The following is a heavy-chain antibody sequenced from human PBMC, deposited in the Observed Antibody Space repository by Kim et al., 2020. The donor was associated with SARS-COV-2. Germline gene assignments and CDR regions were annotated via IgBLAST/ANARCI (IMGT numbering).Heavy chain of an antibody. CDR3: AKMGIAVGVGNYYYYYGMDV. D-gene: IGHD6-19*01. V-gene: IGHV3-23*01. CDR2: ISGSGGST. CDR1: GFTFSSYA. Sequence: GGSLRLSCAASGFTFSSYAMSWVRQAPGKGLEWVSAISGSGGSTYYADSVKGRFTISRDNSKNTLYLQMNSLRAEDTAVYYCAKMGIAVGVGNYYYYYGMDVWGQGTTVTVSS. J-gene: IGHJ6*02.